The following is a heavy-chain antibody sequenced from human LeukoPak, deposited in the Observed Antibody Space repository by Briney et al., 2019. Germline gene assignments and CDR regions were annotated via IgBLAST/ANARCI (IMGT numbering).Heavy chain of an antibody. D-gene: IGHD3-10*01. V-gene: IGHV4-59*01. Sequence: SETLSLTCTVSGGSISSYYWSWIRQPPGKGLEWIGYIYYSGSTNYIPSLKSRVTISVDTSKNQFSLKLSSVTAADTAVYYCARDFGPRGIDYWGQGTLVTVSS. CDR1: GGSISSYY. J-gene: IGHJ4*02. CDR3: ARDFGPRGIDY. CDR2: IYYSGST.